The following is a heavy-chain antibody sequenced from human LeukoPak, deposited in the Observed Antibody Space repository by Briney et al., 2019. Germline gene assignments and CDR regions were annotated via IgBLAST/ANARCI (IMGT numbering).Heavy chain of an antibody. CDR1: GFTFSDHY. CDR3: AREDQPRGTFDY. CDR2: IKQDGSEK. Sequence: PGGSLRLSCAASGFTFSDHYMDWVRQAPGKGLEWVANIKQDGSEKYYVDSVKGRFTISRDNAKNSLYLQMNSLRAEDTALYYCAREDQPRGTFDYWGQGILVTVSS. V-gene: IGHV3-7*05. D-gene: IGHD2-15*01. J-gene: IGHJ4*02.